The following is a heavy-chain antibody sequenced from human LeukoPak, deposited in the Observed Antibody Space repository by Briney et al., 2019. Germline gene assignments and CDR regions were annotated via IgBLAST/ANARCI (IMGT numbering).Heavy chain of an antibody. CDR2: IIPIFGTA. J-gene: IGHJ5*02. Sequence: SVKVSCKASGYIFTDYYVYWVRQAPGQGLEWMGGIIPIFGTANYAQKFQGRVTITADKSTSTAYMELSSLRSEDAAVYYCARVESDDILTDLNWFDPWGQGTLVTVSS. V-gene: IGHV1-69*06. CDR3: ARVESDDILTDLNWFDP. D-gene: IGHD3-9*01. CDR1: GYIFTDYY.